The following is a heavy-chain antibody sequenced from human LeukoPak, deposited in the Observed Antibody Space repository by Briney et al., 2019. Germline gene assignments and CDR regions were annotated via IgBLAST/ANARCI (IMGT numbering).Heavy chain of an antibody. CDR3: ARKPIAAAGTAYFDY. J-gene: IGHJ4*02. D-gene: IGHD6-13*01. Sequence: SETLSLTCTVSGGSISSGSYYWSWIRQPAGKGLEWIGRIYTSGSTNYNPSLKSRVTISVDTSKNQFSLKLSSVTAADTAVYYCARKPIAAAGTAYFDYWGQGTLVTVSS. CDR1: GGSISSGSYY. V-gene: IGHV4-61*02. CDR2: IYTSGST.